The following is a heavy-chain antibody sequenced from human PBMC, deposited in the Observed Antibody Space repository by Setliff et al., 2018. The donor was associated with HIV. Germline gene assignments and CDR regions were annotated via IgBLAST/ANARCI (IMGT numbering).Heavy chain of an antibody. CDR1: GGSINTGGYY. V-gene: IGHV4-30-2*03. J-gene: IGHJ4*02. CDR3: ARWHPPYGFWEEDY. Sequence: SSETLSLTCVVSGGSINTGGYYWTWIRQPPGKGLEWIGNIYYSGSTYYNPSLKTRVIISVDGSKNQFSLKLKSVTAADTAVYYCARWHPPYGFWEEDYWGQGTLVTVSS. D-gene: IGHD3-10*01. CDR2: IYYSGST.